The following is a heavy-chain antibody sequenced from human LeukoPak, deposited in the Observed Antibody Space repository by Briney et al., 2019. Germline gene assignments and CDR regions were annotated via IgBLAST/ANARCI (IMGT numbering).Heavy chain of an antibody. CDR3: ARAGYSNEGYSGYGHEDY. V-gene: IGHV4-59*01. J-gene: IGHJ4*02. CDR2: IGSTGIT. Sequence: SETLSLTCTVSGGSIGNYFWTWIRQPPGNRLESIGEIGSTGITNYNPSLKSRVTISVDTSNIDFSLKVSSVTAADTAVYYCARAGYSNEGYSGYGHEDYWGQGTLVTVSS. CDR1: GGSIGNYF. D-gene: IGHD5-12*01.